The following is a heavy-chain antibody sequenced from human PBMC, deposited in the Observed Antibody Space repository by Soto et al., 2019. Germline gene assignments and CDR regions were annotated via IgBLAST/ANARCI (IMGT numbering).Heavy chain of an antibody. J-gene: IGHJ4*02. CDR2: ISSGGNDI. CDR3: ARMAY. V-gene: IGHV3-21*06. Sequence: PGGSLRLSCEASGFPFSRYSLNWVRQAPGTGLEWVSSISSGGNDISYAESVEGRFFTSRDNVNNVLYLDINNLRPEDTAVYYCARMAYWGQGTLVTVSS. CDR1: GFPFSRYS.